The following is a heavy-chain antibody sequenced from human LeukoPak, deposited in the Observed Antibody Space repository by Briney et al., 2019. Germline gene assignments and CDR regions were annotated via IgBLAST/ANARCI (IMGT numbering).Heavy chain of an antibody. CDR2: IYHNGNT. CDR3: ARIEAVTRGYNHAYYFDY. V-gene: IGHV4-38-2*02. Sequence: SETLSLTCTVSTYSISSGYYWGWIRQPPGKGLEWIGNIYHNGNTYYNPSLKSRVTISVDTSKKQFSLKLRTATAADTAVYYCARIEAVTRGYNHAYYFDYWGQGTLVTVSS. CDR1: TYSISSGYY. J-gene: IGHJ4*02. D-gene: IGHD5-18*01.